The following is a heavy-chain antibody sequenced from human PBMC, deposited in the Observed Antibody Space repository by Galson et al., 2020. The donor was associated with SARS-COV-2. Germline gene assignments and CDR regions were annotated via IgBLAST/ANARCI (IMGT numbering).Heavy chain of an antibody. CDR3: ARVDYDYVWGSYPMDV. J-gene: IGHJ6*04. Sequence: ASVKVSCAASGFTFSSYSMNWVRQAPGKGLEWVSSISSSSSYIYYADSVKGRFTISRDNAKNSLYLQMNSLRAEDTAVYYCARVDYDYVWGSYPMDVWGKGTTVTVSS. CDR1: GFTFSSYS. V-gene: IGHV3-21*01. CDR2: ISSSSSYI. D-gene: IGHD3-16*01.